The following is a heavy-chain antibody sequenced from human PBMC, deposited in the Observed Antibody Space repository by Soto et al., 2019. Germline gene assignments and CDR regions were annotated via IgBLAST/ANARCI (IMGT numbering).Heavy chain of an antibody. J-gene: IGHJ5*02. V-gene: IGHV3-23*01. Sequence: GGSLRLSCAASGFTFSSYAMSWVRQAPGEGLGWVSAIGGGGSSTYYADSVKGRFTISRDNSKNTLYLQMNSLRAEDTAVYYCAKDRTTVTTGNWIDPWGPGTLVTVSS. D-gene: IGHD4-17*01. CDR1: GFTFSSYA. CDR3: AKDRTTVTTGNWIDP. CDR2: IGGGGSST.